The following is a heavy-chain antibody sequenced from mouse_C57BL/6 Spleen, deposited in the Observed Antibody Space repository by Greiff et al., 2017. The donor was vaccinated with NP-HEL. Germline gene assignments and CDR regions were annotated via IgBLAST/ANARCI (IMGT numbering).Heavy chain of an antibody. V-gene: IGHV1-55*01. CDR2: IYPGSGST. CDR1: GYTFTSYW. J-gene: IGHJ2*01. CDR3: ARETTVVATDY. D-gene: IGHD1-1*01. Sequence: QVQLQQPGAELVKPGASVKMSCKASGYTFTSYWITWVKQRPGQGLEWIGDIYPGSGSTNYNEKFKSKSTLTVDTSSSTAYMQLSSLTSEDSAVYYCARETTVVATDYWGQGTTLTVSS.